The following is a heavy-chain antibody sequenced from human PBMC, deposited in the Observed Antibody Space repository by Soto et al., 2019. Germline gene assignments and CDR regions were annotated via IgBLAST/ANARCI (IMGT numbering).Heavy chain of an antibody. J-gene: IGHJ3*02. CDR3: ARAWDTAMANDAFDI. D-gene: IGHD5-18*01. CDR1: GFTFSSYS. Sequence: PGGSLRLSCAASGFTFSSYSMNWVRQAPGKGLEWVSYISSSSSTIYYADSVKGRFTISRDNAKNSLYLQMNSLRDEDTAVYYCARAWDTAMANDAFDIWGQGTMVTVSS. V-gene: IGHV3-48*02. CDR2: ISSSSSTI.